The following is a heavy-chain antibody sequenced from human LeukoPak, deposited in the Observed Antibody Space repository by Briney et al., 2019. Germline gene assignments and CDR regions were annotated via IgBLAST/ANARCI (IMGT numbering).Heavy chain of an antibody. Sequence: SGGSLRLSCAASGFTFDDYGMTWVRQVPGKGLEWVSGINWNGGSTGYADSVKGRFTISRDNAKNSLYLQMNSLRAEDTALYYCARSRHSYDSSGFPHYWGQGTLVTVSS. CDR2: INWNGGST. J-gene: IGHJ4*02. V-gene: IGHV3-20*04. D-gene: IGHD3-22*01. CDR3: ARSRHSYDSSGFPHY. CDR1: GFTFDDYG.